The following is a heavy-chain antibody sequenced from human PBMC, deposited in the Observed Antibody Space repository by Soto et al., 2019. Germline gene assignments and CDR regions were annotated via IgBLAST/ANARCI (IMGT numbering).Heavy chain of an antibody. D-gene: IGHD3-10*01. CDR2: IIPIFGTA. J-gene: IGHJ6*02. CDR3: ARDQGDYYGSGSYDYYYGMDV. CDR1: GGTFSSYA. V-gene: IGHV1-69*01. Sequence: QVQLVQSGAEVKKPGSSVKVSCKASGGTFSSYAISWVRQAPGQGLEWMGGIIPIFGTANYAQKFQGRVTITADESTSTDYMELSSLRSEDTAVYYYARDQGDYYGSGSYDYYYGMDVWGQGTTVTVAS.